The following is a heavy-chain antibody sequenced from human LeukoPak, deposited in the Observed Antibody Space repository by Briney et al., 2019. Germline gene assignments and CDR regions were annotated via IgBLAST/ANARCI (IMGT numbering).Heavy chain of an antibody. CDR3: ARDGSPEYSSSFFDY. V-gene: IGHV3-30-3*01. J-gene: IGHJ4*02. CDR1: GFTFSSYA. CDR2: ISYDGSNK. D-gene: IGHD6-6*01. Sequence: PGGSLRLSCAASGFTFSSYAMHWVRQAPGKGLEWVAVISYDGSNKYYADSVKGRFTISRDNSKNTLYLQMNSLRAEDTAVYYCARDGSPEYSSSFFDYWGQGTLVTVSS.